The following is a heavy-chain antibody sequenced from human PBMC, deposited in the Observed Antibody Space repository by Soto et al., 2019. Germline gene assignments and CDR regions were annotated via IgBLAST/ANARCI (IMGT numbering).Heavy chain of an antibody. J-gene: IGHJ4*02. Sequence: PSETLSLTCTVSGGSISSGGYYWSWIRQHPGKGLEWIGYIYYSGSTYYNPSLKSRVTISVDTSKNQFSLKLSSVTAADTVVYYCARDKLGYCSSTSCYSLWGQGTLVTVSS. CDR1: GGSISSGGYY. CDR2: IYYSGST. D-gene: IGHD2-2*01. V-gene: IGHV4-31*03. CDR3: ARDKLGYCSSTSCYSL.